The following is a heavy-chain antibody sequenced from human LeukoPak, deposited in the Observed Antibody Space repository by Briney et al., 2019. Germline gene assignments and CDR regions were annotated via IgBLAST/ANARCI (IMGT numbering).Heavy chain of an antibody. J-gene: IGHJ4*02. D-gene: IGHD3-22*01. Sequence: PSETLSLTCTVSGGSISSGGYYWNWIRQHPGEGLEWIGYIYYSGSTYYNPSLKSRVTISVDTSKNQFSLKLSSVTAADTAVYYCARNSQDLTYYYDSSGYYLTWGQGTLVTVSS. CDR3: ARNSQDLTYYYDSSGYYLT. CDR1: GGSISSGGYY. CDR2: IYYSGST. V-gene: IGHV4-31*03.